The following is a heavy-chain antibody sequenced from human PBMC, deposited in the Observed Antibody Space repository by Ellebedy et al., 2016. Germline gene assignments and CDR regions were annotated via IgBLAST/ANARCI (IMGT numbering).Heavy chain of an antibody. J-gene: IGHJ4*02. CDR1: GFTFSSYA. Sequence: GESLKISCAASGFTFSSYAMHWVRQAPGKGLEWVAVISYDGSNKYYADSVKGRFTISRDNSKNTLYLQMNSLRAEDTAVYYCARAGVCTNGVCLDYFDYWGQGTLVTVSS. CDR2: ISYDGSNK. D-gene: IGHD2-8*01. CDR3: ARAGVCTNGVCLDYFDY. V-gene: IGHV3-30-3*01.